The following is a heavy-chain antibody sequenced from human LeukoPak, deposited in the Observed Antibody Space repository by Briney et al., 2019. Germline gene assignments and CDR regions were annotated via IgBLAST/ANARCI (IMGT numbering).Heavy chain of an antibody. J-gene: IGHJ4*02. CDR3: ARAWWERFDY. CDR1: GGSISSGGYY. CDR2: IYYSGST. Sequence: KTSETLSLTCTVSGGSISSGGYYWSWIRQHPGKGLEWIGYIYYSGSTYYNPSLKSRVTISVDTSKNQFSLKLSSVTAADTAVYYCARAWWERFDYWGQGTLVTVSS. D-gene: IGHD1-26*01. V-gene: IGHV4-31*03.